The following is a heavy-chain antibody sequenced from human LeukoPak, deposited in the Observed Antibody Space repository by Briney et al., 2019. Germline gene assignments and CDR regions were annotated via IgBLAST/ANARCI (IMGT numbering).Heavy chain of an antibody. CDR2: INPNSGGT. CDR3: ARDTKNKRRLLHYYYMDV. V-gene: IGHV1-2*02. J-gene: IGHJ6*03. D-gene: IGHD2/OR15-2a*01. CDR1: GYTFTGYY. Sequence: ASVKVSCKASGYTFTGYYMHWVRQAPGQGLEWMGWINPNSGGTNYAQKLQGRVTMTTDTSTSTAYMELRSLRSDDTAVYYCARDTKNKRRLLHYYYMDVWGKGTTVTVSS.